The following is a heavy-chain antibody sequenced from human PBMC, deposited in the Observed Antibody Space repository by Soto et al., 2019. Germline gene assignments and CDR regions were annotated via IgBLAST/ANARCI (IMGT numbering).Heavy chain of an antibody. CDR2: IYYSGST. J-gene: IGHJ4*02. Sequence: SETLSLTCTVSGGSISSGGYYWSWIRQHPGKGLEWIGYIYYSGSTYYNPSLKSRVTISVDTSKNQFSLKLSSVTAADTAVYYCARSMMTTVTEIDYWGQGTQVTAPQ. D-gene: IGHD4-4*01. CDR3: ARSMMTTVTEIDY. V-gene: IGHV4-31*03. CDR1: GGSISSGGYY.